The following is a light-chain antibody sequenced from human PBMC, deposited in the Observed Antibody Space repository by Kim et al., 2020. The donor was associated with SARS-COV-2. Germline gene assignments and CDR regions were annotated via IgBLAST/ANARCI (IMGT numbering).Light chain of an antibody. J-gene: IGLJ1*01. CDR3: QAFAGSDVHLF. V-gene: IGLV3-21*04. CDR1: NIEAKY. Sequence: SYELTQPPSLSAAPGQTASIVCGGDNIEAKYVHWYQQRPGLAPVLVIYYNDNRPSGIPDRFSGSNSGYTATLTIVSVESGDEADYFCQAFAGSDVHLFFG. CDR2: YND.